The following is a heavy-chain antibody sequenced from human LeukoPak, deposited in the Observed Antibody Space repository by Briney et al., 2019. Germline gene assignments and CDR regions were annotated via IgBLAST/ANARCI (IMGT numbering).Heavy chain of an antibody. D-gene: IGHD1-26*01. V-gene: IGHV4-61*02. CDR3: VKSGGYGLIDY. Sequence: SETLSLTCTVSGNSISSGDNYWSWIRQPAGKGLEWIGRIYTSGSTNYNPSLKSRVTISGDTSKNQFSLRLNSVTAADTAMYFCVKSGGYGLIDYWGQGTLVTVSS. J-gene: IGHJ4*02. CDR1: GNSISSGDNY. CDR2: IYTSGST.